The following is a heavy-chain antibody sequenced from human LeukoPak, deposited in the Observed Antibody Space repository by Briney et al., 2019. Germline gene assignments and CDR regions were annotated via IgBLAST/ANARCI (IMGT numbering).Heavy chain of an antibody. J-gene: IGHJ4*02. Sequence: SGGSLRLSCAASGFTFSSYWMSWVRQAPGKGLEWVANIKQDGSEKYYVDSVKGRFTISRDNAKNALYLQMNSLRAEDRAVYYCARVRYCSSTSCHGFEDWGQGTLVTVSS. CDR1: GFTFSSYW. CDR3: ARVRYCSSTSCHGFED. CDR2: IKQDGSEK. D-gene: IGHD2-2*01. V-gene: IGHV3-7*01.